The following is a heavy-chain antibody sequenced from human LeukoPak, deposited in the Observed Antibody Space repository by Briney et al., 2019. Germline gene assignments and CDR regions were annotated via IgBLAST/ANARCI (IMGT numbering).Heavy chain of an antibody. Sequence: GGSLRLSCAASGFTFSSYGMHWVRQAPGKGLEWVAFIRYDGTNKYYADSVKGRFTISRDNFKNTLYLKMNNLRAEDTAVYYCAKDGVPSRYFGRNYFDYWGQGALVTVSS. CDR3: AKDGVPSRYFGRNYFDY. J-gene: IGHJ4*02. CDR2: IRYDGTNK. D-gene: IGHD3-9*01. V-gene: IGHV3-30*02. CDR1: GFTFSSYG.